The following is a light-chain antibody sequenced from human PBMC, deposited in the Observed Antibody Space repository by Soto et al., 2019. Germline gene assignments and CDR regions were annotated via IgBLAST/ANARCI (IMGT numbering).Light chain of an antibody. V-gene: IGKV3-15*01. CDR1: QSVSGN. J-gene: IGKJ4*01. Sequence: EIVMTQSPATLSVSPGERATLSCRASQSVSGNLAWYQQKLGQAPRLLIYGASTRATGIPARFSGSGSGTQFTLTISSLQSEDFAVYYCQQYNNWPPLTFGGGTKVEIK. CDR2: GAS. CDR3: QQYNNWPPLT.